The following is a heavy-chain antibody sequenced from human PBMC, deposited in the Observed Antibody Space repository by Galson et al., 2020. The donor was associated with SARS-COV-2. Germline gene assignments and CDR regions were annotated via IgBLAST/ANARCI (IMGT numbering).Heavy chain of an antibody. J-gene: IGHJ4*02. D-gene: IGHD2-15*01. CDR3: AREPPYGRGWVVESGVDY. CDR2: IWYDGSNK. CDR1: GFTFSSYG. V-gene: IGHV3-33*01. Sequence: GGSLRLSCEASGFTFSSYGMHWVRQAPGKGLEWVAAIWYDGSNKYYADSVKGRFTISRDNSKNTLYLQMNSLRAEDTAVYYCAREPPYGRGWVVESGVDYWDQGTVGTVCS.